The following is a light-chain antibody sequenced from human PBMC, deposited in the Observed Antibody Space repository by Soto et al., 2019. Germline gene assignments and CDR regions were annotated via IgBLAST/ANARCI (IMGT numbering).Light chain of an antibody. V-gene: IGLV2-23*01. CDR2: EGS. Sequence: QSVLTQPVSVSGSPGQSITISCTGTSSDVGGFNPVSWYQQHPGKAPKLMIYEGSERPSGVSDRFSGSKSGNTASLTISGLQAADEADYYCCSYAGSSTYVFGTGTKVTVL. J-gene: IGLJ1*01. CDR1: SSDVGGFNP. CDR3: CSYAGSSTYV.